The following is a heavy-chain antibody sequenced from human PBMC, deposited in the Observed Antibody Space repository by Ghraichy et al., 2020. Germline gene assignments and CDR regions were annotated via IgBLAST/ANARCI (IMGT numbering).Heavy chain of an antibody. CDR1: GASISSYF. CDR3: ARDGYTNDDFDY. D-gene: IGHD2-2*02. CDR2: IHNSGST. V-gene: IGHV4-59*01. Sequence: SETLSLTCTVSGASISSYFWSWIRQPPGKGLEWIGNIHNSGSTNYNPSLKSRVTISEDTSKNQLSLKMNSVTAADTAVYYCARDGYTNDDFDYWGQGTPATVPS. J-gene: IGHJ4*02.